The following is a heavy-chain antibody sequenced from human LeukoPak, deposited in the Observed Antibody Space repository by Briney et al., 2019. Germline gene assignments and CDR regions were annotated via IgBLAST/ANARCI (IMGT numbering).Heavy chain of an antibody. CDR1: GGSLSSSSYY. V-gene: IGHV4-39*01. J-gene: IGHJ6*02. D-gene: IGHD3-3*01. CDR3: ARWGRRVEWLLYDYYYGMDV. CDR2: IYYSGST. Sequence: PSETLSLTCTVSGGSLSSSSYYWGWLRQPPGRGLEWIGSIYYSGSTYYNPSLKSRVTISVDTSKNQFSLKLSSVTAADTAVYYCARWGRRVEWLLYDYYYGMDVWGQGTTVTVSS.